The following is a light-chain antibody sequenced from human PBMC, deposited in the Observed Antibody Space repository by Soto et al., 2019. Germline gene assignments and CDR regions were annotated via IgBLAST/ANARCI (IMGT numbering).Light chain of an antibody. CDR3: QYRGIWPPGAT. V-gene: IGKV3-11*01. CDR1: QSINNY. CDR2: DAS. J-gene: IGKJ4*01. Sequence: EIVWTQSPVTPSFSPRERATLSCRASQSINNYLAWYQQKPCQPPRLLIYDASNRATAIPVRFSGSGSGTDFTLTISSLETEDSAVYYCQYRGIWPPGATFGGGTKVEIK.